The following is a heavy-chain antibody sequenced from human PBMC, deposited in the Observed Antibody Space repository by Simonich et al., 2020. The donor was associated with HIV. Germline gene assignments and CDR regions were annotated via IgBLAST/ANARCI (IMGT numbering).Heavy chain of an antibody. J-gene: IGHJ4*02. CDR2: IYHSGGT. D-gene: IGHD6-25*01. Sequence: QVQLQESGPGLVQPSETLSLTCAVSGYSISSGYYWGWIRQPPGKGLEWIGNIYHSGGTYYNPSLKSRVTISVDPSKNQFSLKLSSVTAADTAVYYWASPSYPGVASDGSDYWGQGTLVTVSS. CDR3: ASPSYPGVASDGSDY. CDR1: GYSISSGYY. V-gene: IGHV4-38-2*01.